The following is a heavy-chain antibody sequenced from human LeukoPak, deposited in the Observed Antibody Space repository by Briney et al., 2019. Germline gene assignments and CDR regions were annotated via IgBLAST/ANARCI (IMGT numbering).Heavy chain of an antibody. D-gene: IGHD3-3*02. CDR3: ARAFYPGYYSYMAV. V-gene: IGHV4-61*01. J-gene: IGHJ6*03. CDR2: IYYSGST. Sequence: SETLSLTCTVSGGSISSSSYYWSWIRQPPGKGLEWIGYIYYSGSTNYNPSLKGRVTISVDTSKNQFSLKLSSVTAADTAVYYCARAFYPGYYSYMAVWGKGTTVTVSS. CDR1: GGSISSSSYY.